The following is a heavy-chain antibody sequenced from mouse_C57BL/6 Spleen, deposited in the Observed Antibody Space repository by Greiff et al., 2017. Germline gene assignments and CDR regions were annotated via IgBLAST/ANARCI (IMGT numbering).Heavy chain of an antibody. CDR1: GYAFSSSW. CDR2: IYPGDGDP. V-gene: IGHV1-82*01. Sequence: VQLQEPGPELVKPGASVKISCKASGYAFSSSWMNWVKQRPGKGLEWIGRIYPGDGDPNYNGKFKGKATLPADKSSSTAYMLLSSLTSEDSAVYCCAAGGGTDWYFDVWGTGTTVTVSS. J-gene: IGHJ1*03. D-gene: IGHD3-3*01. CDR3: AAGGGTDWYFDV.